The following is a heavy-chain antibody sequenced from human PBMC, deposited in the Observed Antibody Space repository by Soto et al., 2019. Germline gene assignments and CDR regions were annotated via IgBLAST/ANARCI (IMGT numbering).Heavy chain of an antibody. V-gene: IGHV4-39*01. CDR3: LLQLQPWLRGHMDV. D-gene: IGHD5-18*01. CDR2: IYYSGSGRT. J-gene: IGHJ3*01. Sequence: SETLSLTCTVFGGSISSSNYYWGWIRQPPGKGLEWIGSIYYSGSGRTYYNPSLKSRVTMSVDTSENQFSLRLSSVTAADTAVYYCLLQLQPWLRGHMDV. CDR1: GGSISSSNYY.